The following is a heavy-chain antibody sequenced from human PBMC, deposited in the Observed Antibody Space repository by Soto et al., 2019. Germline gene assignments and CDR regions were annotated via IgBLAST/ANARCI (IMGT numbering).Heavy chain of an antibody. J-gene: IGHJ6*02. D-gene: IGHD2-2*01. Sequence: EVQLVESGGGLVQPGGSLRLSCGASGFTFSDHYMDWVRQAPGKGLEWVGRTRNKANSYTTEYAASVKGRFTISRDDSKNSLYLQMNSLKTEDTAVYYCARGGYCSRTSCYSDYYGMDVWGQGTTVTVSS. CDR3: ARGGYCSRTSCYSDYYGMDV. V-gene: IGHV3-72*01. CDR1: GFTFSDHY. CDR2: TRNKANSYTT.